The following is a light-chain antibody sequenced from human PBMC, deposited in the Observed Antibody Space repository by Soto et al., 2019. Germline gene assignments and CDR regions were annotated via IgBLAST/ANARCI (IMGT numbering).Light chain of an antibody. CDR2: DAS. CDR3: QQCNNYPPS. Sequence: ATQLTQSPSSLSASVGDRVTITCRASQGISTDVAWYQQKPGKAPKVLISDASKVQSGVTSRFSGSGSGTDFTLIISSLQPEDFATYYCQQCNNYPPSFGQGTKLEIK. CDR1: QGISTD. V-gene: IGKV1D-13*01. J-gene: IGKJ2*01.